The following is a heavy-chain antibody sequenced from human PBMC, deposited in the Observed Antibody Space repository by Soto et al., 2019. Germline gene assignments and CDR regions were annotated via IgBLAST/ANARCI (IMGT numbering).Heavy chain of an antibody. CDR2: ISGSGGST. CDR1: GFTFSSYA. D-gene: IGHD6-13*01. Sequence: GGSLRLSCAASGFTFSSYAMSWVRQAPGKGLEWVSAISGSGGSTYYADSVKGRFTISRDNSKNTLYLQMNSLRAEDTAVYYCAKEGEYRSAAAASRFDPWGQGTLVTVSS. J-gene: IGHJ5*02. CDR3: AKEGEYRSAAAASRFDP. V-gene: IGHV3-23*01.